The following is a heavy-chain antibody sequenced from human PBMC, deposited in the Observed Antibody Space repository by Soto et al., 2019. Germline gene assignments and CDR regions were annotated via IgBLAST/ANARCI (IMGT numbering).Heavy chain of an antibody. J-gene: IGHJ6*02. CDR2: MNPNSGNI. CDR1: GYTFTSYD. CDR3: ARGREGDAFYYYYGMDV. Sequence: QVQLVQSGAEVKKPGASVKVSCKASGYTFTSYDINWVRQATGQGLEWMGWMNPNSGNIGYAQKFQGRVTMTRNTSISTAYMELSSLRSEDTAVYYCARGREGDAFYYYYGMDVWGQGTTVTVSS. D-gene: IGHD3-16*01. V-gene: IGHV1-8*01.